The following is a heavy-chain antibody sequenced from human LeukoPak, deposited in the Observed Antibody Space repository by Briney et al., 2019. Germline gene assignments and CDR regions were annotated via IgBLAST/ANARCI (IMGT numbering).Heavy chain of an antibody. D-gene: IGHD3-10*01. Sequence: GGSLRLSCEASGFTFSSYWMSWVRQAPGKGLEWVANIKQDGSEKNYVDSVKGRFTISRDNAKNSLYLQMNSLRVEDTAVYYCAKVAKYYYGSETYYFFEHWGQGTPVTASS. CDR2: IKQDGSEK. CDR3: AKVAKYYYGSETYYFFEH. CDR1: GFTFSSYW. J-gene: IGHJ4*02. V-gene: IGHV3-7*01.